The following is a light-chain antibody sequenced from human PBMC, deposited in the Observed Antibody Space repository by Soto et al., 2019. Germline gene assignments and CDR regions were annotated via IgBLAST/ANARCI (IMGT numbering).Light chain of an antibody. J-gene: IGKJ1*01. CDR2: GAS. V-gene: IGKV3-15*01. CDR3: QQYSIWRT. CDR1: ESVSTN. Sequence: EIVLTQSPATLSLAPWERVTLSCRASESVSTNLAWYQQKAGQAPRLLIYGASTRATGIPARFSGSGSGTEFTLTISSLQSEDFAVYYCQQYSIWRTFGQGTKVDI.